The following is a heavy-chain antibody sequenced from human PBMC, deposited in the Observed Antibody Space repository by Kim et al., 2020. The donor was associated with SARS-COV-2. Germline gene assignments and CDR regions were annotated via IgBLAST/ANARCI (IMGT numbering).Heavy chain of an antibody. CDR1: GGTFSSYA. J-gene: IGHJ4*02. CDR2: IIPIFGTA. CDR3: AIYSSGGIFYFDY. Sequence: SVKVSCKASGGTFSSYAISWVRQAPGQGLEWMGGIIPIFGTANYAQMFQGRVTITADESTSTAYMELSSLRSEDTAVYYCAIYSSGGIFYFDYWGQGTLVTVSS. D-gene: IGHD6-19*01. V-gene: IGHV1-69*13.